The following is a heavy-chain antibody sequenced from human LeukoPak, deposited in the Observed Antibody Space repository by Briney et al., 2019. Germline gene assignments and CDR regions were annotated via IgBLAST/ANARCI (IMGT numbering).Heavy chain of an antibody. CDR3: ARRYYYNLGSFPFDF. CDR1: GGSISTSSYY. CDR2: IHYGWST. Sequence: PSETLSLTCTVSGGSISTSSYYWGWIRQPPGKGLEWIGNIHYGWSTGYNPSLKSRVTISVDTSKNQFYLNLSSVTAADTAVYYCARRYYYNLGSFPFDFWGQGTLVTVSS. V-gene: IGHV4-39*07. D-gene: IGHD3-10*01. J-gene: IGHJ4*02.